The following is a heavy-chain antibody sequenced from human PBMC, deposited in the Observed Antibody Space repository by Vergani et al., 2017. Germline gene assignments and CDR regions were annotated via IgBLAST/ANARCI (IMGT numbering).Heavy chain of an antibody. Sequence: QVHLVESGGGVVQPGRSLRLSCAASGCTFGSFGMHWVRQAPGKGLEWVAVIWYDGRNKQYADSVKGRFTISKDISKNTLYLQMNSLRGDDTAVYYCARETRDTPSSLDYWGQGTLVTVSS. D-gene: IGHD5-24*01. CDR3: ARETRDTPSSLDY. J-gene: IGHJ4*02. CDR2: IWYDGRNK. V-gene: IGHV3-33*01. CDR1: GCTFGSFG.